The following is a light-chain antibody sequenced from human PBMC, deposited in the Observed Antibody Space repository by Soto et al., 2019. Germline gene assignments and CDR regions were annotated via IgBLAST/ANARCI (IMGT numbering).Light chain of an antibody. J-gene: IGKJ1*01. CDR3: QQYNSYSTST. Sequence: DIQMTQSPSTLSASVGDRVTITCRASQSISSWLAWYQQKPGKAPKLLIYDASSLESGVPSRFSGSGSGTEFILTISSLEPDDFATYYCQQYNSYSTSTFGQGTKVEIK. CDR1: QSISSW. V-gene: IGKV1-5*01. CDR2: DAS.